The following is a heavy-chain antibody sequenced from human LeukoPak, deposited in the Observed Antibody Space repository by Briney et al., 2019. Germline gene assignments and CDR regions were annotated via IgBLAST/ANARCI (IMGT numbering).Heavy chain of an antibody. D-gene: IGHD5-24*01. J-gene: IGHJ4*02. V-gene: IGHV1-2*02. Sequence: GASVKVSCKASGYTFTDYYLHWVRQAPGQGLEWMGWINPNSGGTNSAQTFQGRVTMTRDTSSTTAYLDLSRLRSDDTAVYYCARIGYNHYFDYWGQGTLVTVSS. CDR3: ARIGYNHYFDY. CDR1: GYTFTDYY. CDR2: INPNSGGT.